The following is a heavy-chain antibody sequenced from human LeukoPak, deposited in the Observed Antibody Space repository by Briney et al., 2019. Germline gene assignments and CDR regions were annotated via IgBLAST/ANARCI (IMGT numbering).Heavy chain of an antibody. D-gene: IGHD3-10*01. Sequence: GGSLRLSCAASGFTFSRYGMHWVRQAPGKGLEWVAFIANDGSDKDYADSVKGRFTISRDNSKNTLYLQMNSLRPEDTAVYYCAKASPQYYGSGASKFFFESWGQGTLVPVSS. CDR2: IANDGSDK. CDR3: AKASPQYYGSGASKFFFES. CDR1: GFTFSRYG. V-gene: IGHV3-30*02. J-gene: IGHJ4*02.